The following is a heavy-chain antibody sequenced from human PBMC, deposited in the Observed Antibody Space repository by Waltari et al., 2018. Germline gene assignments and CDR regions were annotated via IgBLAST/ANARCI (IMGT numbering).Heavy chain of an antibody. Sequence: VQLVQSGAEVKKPGSSVKVSCKASGGTFSSYAISWVRQAPGQGLEWMGRIIPIFGTANDAQKFQGRVTITADKSTSTAYMELSSLRSEDTAVYYCARGRMTTVTPSGAFDIWGQGTMVTVSS. CDR2: IIPIFGTA. D-gene: IGHD4-17*01. CDR3: ARGRMTTVTPSGAFDI. V-gene: IGHV1-69*08. J-gene: IGHJ3*02. CDR1: GGTFSSYA.